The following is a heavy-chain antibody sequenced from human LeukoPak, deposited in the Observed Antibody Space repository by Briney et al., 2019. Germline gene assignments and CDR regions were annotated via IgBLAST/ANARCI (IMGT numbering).Heavy chain of an antibody. J-gene: IGHJ4*02. D-gene: IGHD6-19*01. Sequence: GGSLRLSCAASGFTFSSYGMHWVRQAPGKGLEGVAVISYDGSNKYYADSVKGRFTISRDNSKNTLYPQMNSLRAEDTAVYYCAKEPGSGWYYFDYWGQGTLVTVSS. V-gene: IGHV3-30*18. CDR3: AKEPGSGWYYFDY. CDR2: ISYDGSNK. CDR1: GFTFSSYG.